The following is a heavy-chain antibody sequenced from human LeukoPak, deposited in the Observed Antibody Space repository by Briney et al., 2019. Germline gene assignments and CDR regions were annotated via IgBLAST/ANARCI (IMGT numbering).Heavy chain of an antibody. CDR3: ARDLTTSDAFDI. D-gene: IGHD2/OR15-2a*01. CDR1: GGSISSYY. CDR2: IYYSGST. V-gene: IGHV4-59*01. Sequence: SETLSLTCTVSGGSISSYYWSWIRQPPGKGLEWIGYIYYSGSTNYNPSLKSRVTISVDTSKNQFSLKLSSVTAADTAVYYCARDLTTSDAFDIWGQGTMVTVPS. J-gene: IGHJ3*02.